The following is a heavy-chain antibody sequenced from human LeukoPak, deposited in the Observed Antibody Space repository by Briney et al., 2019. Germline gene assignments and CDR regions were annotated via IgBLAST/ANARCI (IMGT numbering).Heavy chain of an antibody. D-gene: IGHD6-6*01. V-gene: IGHV4-34*01. CDR2: INHSGST. Sequence: SETLSLTCAVYGGSFSGYYWSWIRQPPGKGLEWIGEINHSGSTNYNPSLKSRVTISVDTSKNQFSLKLSSVTAADTAVYYCARDLGYSSSSWDYWGQGTLVTVSS. CDR1: GGSFSGYY. CDR3: ARDLGYSSSSWDY. J-gene: IGHJ4*02.